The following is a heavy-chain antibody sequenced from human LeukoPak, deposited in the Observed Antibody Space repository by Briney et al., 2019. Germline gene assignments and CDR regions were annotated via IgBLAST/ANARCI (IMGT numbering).Heavy chain of an antibody. CDR2: ISGSGSRT. V-gene: IGHV3-23*01. Sequence: GGSLRLSCAASGFTFSSYAMSWVRQAPGKGLQWVSGISGSGSRTYYADSVKGRFTISRDNSKNTLYLQMNSLRAEDTAIYYCAKDLGSGSGTYYYFDFWGRGTLVTVSS. CDR1: GFTFSSYA. D-gene: IGHD1-26*01. J-gene: IGHJ4*02. CDR3: AKDLGSGSGTYYYFDF.